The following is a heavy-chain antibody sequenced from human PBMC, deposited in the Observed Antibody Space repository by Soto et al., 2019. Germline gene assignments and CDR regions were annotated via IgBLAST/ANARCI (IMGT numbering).Heavy chain of an antibody. V-gene: IGHV3-30*18. CDR3: AKDIWGIAVAGNQIDY. J-gene: IGHJ4*02. CDR1: GFTFSSYG. Sequence: QVQLVESVGGVVQPGRSLRLSCAASGFTFSSYGMHWVRQAPGKGLEWVAVISYDGSNKYYADSVKGRFTISRDNSKNTLYLQMNSLRAEDTAVYYCAKDIWGIAVAGNQIDYWGQGTLVTVSS. D-gene: IGHD6-19*01. CDR2: ISYDGSNK.